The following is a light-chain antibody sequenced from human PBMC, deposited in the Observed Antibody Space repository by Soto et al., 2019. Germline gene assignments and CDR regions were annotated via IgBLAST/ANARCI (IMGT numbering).Light chain of an antibody. J-gene: IGKJ2*01. Sequence: EIVLTQSPGTLSLSPGERATLSCRASQSVSSRYLAWYQQKPGQAPRLLMYGSSSRATGIPDRFSGSGSGTDFTLTISRLEPEDFAVYYCQQYGSSPPYTFGQGTKLEIK. CDR3: QQYGSSPPYT. V-gene: IGKV3-20*01. CDR2: GSS. CDR1: QSVSSRY.